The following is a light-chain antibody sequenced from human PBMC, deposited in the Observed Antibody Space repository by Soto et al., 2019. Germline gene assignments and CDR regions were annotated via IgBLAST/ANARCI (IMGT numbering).Light chain of an antibody. V-gene: IGKV3-11*01. CDR3: QQRSNWPPET. J-gene: IGKJ4*01. Sequence: EIVLTQSPATLSLSPGARAPLSCRASQSVSSYLAWYQQKPGQAPRLLIYDASNRATGIPARFSGSGSGTDFTLTISSLEPEDFAVYYCQQRSNWPPETFGGGTKVDIK. CDR2: DAS. CDR1: QSVSSY.